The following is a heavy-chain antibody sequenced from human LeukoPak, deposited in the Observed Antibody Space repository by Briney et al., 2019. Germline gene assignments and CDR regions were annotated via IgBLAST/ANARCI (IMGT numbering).Heavy chain of an antibody. CDR1: GFTFRSYA. V-gene: IGHV3-30*04. J-gene: IGHJ4*02. CDR2: ISYDGSNK. D-gene: IGHD4-17*01. Sequence: GGSLRLSCAASGFTFRSYAMHWVRQAPGKGLEWVAVISYDGSNKYHADSVKGRFTISRDNSKNTVFLQMNSLRGEDTAVYYCAREGDYNFDYWGQGTLVTVSS. CDR3: AREGDYNFDY.